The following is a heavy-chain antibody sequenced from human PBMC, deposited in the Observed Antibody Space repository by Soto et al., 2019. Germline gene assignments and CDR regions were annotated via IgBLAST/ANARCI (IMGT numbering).Heavy chain of an antibody. Sequence: ASVKVSCKASGYTFTSHAMQWVRQAPGQRLEWMGWINAGNGNTKYSQKFQGRVTMTRDTSISTAYMELSRLRSDDTAVYYCARDERGLDILTGYYILPGAFDIWGQGTMVTVSS. CDR3: ARDERGLDILTGYYILPGAFDI. D-gene: IGHD3-9*01. CDR2: INAGNGNT. CDR1: GYTFTSHA. J-gene: IGHJ3*02. V-gene: IGHV1-3*01.